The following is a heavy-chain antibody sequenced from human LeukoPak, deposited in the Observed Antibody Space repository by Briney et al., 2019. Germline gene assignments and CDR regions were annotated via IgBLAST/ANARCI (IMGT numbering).Heavy chain of an antibody. J-gene: IGHJ4*02. D-gene: IGHD2-15*01. CDR3: ARDVERLLGSLDY. Sequence: ASVKVSCKASGYTFSDYYIHWVRQAPGQGLEWMGWINPNSGGTHYVQKFQVRVTMTRDTSISTSYMELSRLRSDDTAVYYCARDVERLLGSLDYWGQGTLVTVSS. V-gene: IGHV1-2*02. CDR2: INPNSGGT. CDR1: GYTFSDYY.